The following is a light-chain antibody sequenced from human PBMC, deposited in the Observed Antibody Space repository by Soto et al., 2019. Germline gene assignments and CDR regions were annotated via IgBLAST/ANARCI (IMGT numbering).Light chain of an antibody. CDR3: QHRDDWPPGAT. V-gene: IGKV3-11*01. CDR1: QSITNH. Sequence: EIVLTQSPATLSLSPGERATLSCRASQSITNHLAWYQQKPGQAPRLLIYDASNRAAGIPVRFSGSGSGTDITLTISSLEPKDFAVSYCQHRDDWPPGATFGGGTKVEI. CDR2: DAS. J-gene: IGKJ4*01.